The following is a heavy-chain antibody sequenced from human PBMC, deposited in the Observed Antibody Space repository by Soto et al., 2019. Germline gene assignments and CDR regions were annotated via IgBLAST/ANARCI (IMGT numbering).Heavy chain of an antibody. Sequence: QVQLVESGGGVVQPGRSLRLSCAASGFTFSKFAMHWVRQAPGKGLEWVAVVSSDVSYKYYADSVKGRFTIFRDNSRNTLYLQMDSLRPDDTAVYFCAREASAIPIPHYWGQGTLVTVSS. CDR1: GFTFSKFA. CDR2: VSSDVSYK. J-gene: IGHJ4*02. V-gene: IGHV3-30*01. CDR3: AREASAIPIPHY.